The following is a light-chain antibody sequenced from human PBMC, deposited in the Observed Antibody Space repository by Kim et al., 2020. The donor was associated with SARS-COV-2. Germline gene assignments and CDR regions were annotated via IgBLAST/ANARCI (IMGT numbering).Light chain of an antibody. Sequence: SYELTQPLSVSVALGQTARITCGGNNIGSKNVHWYQQKPGQAPVLVIYRASNRPSGIPERFSGSNSGNTATLTISRAQAGDEADYYCQVWDSSTVFGGGT. CDR3: QVWDSSTV. J-gene: IGLJ2*01. CDR1: NIGSKN. CDR2: RAS. V-gene: IGLV3-9*01.